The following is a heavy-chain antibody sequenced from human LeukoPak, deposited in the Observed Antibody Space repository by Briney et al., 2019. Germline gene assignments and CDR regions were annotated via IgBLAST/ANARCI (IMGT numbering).Heavy chain of an antibody. Sequence: GASVKVSCKASGGTFSSYAISWVRQAPGQGLEWMGGIIPIFGTANYAQKFQGRVTITADESTSTAYMELSSLRSEDTAVYYCATEGPYGSVSLIDYWGQGTLVTVSS. D-gene: IGHD3-10*01. J-gene: IGHJ4*02. CDR3: ATEGPYGSVSLIDY. CDR1: GGTFSSYA. V-gene: IGHV1-69*13. CDR2: IIPIFGTA.